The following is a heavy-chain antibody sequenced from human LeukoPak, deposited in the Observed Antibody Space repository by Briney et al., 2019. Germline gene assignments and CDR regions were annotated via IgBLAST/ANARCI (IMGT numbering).Heavy chain of an antibody. CDR1: GFTFSSYA. J-gene: IGHJ6*03. CDR3: ARAGRKSRGVDIVRKKETGYYYYMDV. Sequence: PGGSLRLSCAASGFTFSSYAMHWVRQAPGKGLEWVAVISYDGSNKYYADSVKGRFTISRDNAKNSLYLQMNSLRAEDTAVYYCARAGRKSRGVDIVRKKETGYYYYMDVWGKGTTVTVSS. D-gene: IGHD2-15*01. V-gene: IGHV3-30*04. CDR2: ISYDGSNK.